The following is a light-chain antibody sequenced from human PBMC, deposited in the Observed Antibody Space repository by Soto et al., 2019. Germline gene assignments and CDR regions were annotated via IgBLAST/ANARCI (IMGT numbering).Light chain of an antibody. CDR1: QSVLYSSKTKNY. CDR2: WAS. J-gene: IGKJ1*01. CDR3: QQYYSTPLT. Sequence: DIVMTQSPDSLAVSLGERASINCKSSQSVLYSSKTKNYLAWYQQKPGQPPKLLIYWASTQESGVPDRFSGSGSGTDFTLTISSLQAEDVAVYYCQQYYSTPLTFGQGTKVEIK. V-gene: IGKV4-1*01.